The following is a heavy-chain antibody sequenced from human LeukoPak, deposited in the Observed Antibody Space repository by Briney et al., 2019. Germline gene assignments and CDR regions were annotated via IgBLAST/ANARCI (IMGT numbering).Heavy chain of an antibody. J-gene: IGHJ4*02. CDR1: GGSISSGDYY. CDR2: IYYSGST. Sequence: SETLSLTCTVSGGSISSGDYYWSWIRQPPGRGLEWIGYIYYSGSTYYNPSLKSRVTISVDTSKNQFSLKLSSVTAADTAVYYCARAREPIAVAWVDYWGQGTLVTVSS. V-gene: IGHV4-30-4*08. D-gene: IGHD6-19*01. CDR3: ARAREPIAVAWVDY.